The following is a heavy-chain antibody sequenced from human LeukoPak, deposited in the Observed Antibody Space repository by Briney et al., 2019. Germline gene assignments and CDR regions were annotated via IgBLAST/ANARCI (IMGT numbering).Heavy chain of an antibody. CDR3: AREVPYDSSRYYQPFDY. CDR2: ISAYNGNT. J-gene: IGHJ4*02. Sequence: ASVKVSCKASGYTFTTYGISWVRQAPGQGLEWMGWISAYNGNTNYAQKLQGRVTMTTDTSTSTAYMELRSLRSDDTAVYYCAREVPYDSSRYYQPFDYWGQGTLVTVSS. V-gene: IGHV1-18*01. D-gene: IGHD3-22*01. CDR1: GYTFTTYG.